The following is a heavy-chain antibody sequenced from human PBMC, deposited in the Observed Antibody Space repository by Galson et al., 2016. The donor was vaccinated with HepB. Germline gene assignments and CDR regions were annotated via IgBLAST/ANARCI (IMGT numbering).Heavy chain of an antibody. CDR2: IYWNDDE. V-gene: IGHV2-5*01. Sequence: PALVKPTQTLTLTCTFSGFSLTTPGVGVGWIRQPPGKALEWLAFIYWNDDERYSPSLKSRLSITKDTSKNQVVLTLTNMDPADTATYYCAHRRTSADYGSGKDHYFDYWGQGTLVTVSS. CDR1: GFSLTTPGVG. D-gene: IGHD3-10*01. J-gene: IGHJ4*02. CDR3: AHRRTSADYGSGKDHYFDY.